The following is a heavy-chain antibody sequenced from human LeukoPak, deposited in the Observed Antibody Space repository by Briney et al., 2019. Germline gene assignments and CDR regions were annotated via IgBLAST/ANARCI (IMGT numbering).Heavy chain of an antibody. CDR2: IKQDGSEK. Sequence: GSLRLSCAAPGFTFSSYWMSWVRQAPGKGLAWVANIKQDGSEKYYVDSVKGRFTISRDNAKNSLYLQMNSLRAEDTAVYYCARETGWGEDYFDYWGQGTLVTVSS. CDR1: GFTFSSYW. J-gene: IGHJ4*02. CDR3: ARETGWGEDYFDY. V-gene: IGHV3-7*03. D-gene: IGHD3-16*01.